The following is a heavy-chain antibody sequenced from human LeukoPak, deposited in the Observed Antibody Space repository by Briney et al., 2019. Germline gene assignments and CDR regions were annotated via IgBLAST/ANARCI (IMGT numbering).Heavy chain of an antibody. V-gene: IGHV3-74*01. D-gene: IGHD6-13*01. Sequence: GGSLRLSCAASGFTFSSYWMHWVRQAPGKGLVWVSRINSDGSSTSYADSVKGRFTISRNNAKNTLYLQMNSLRAEDTAVYYCAREGVWRQQLVDYYYGMDVWGQGTTVTVSS. J-gene: IGHJ6*02. CDR2: INSDGSST. CDR3: AREGVWRQQLVDYYYGMDV. CDR1: GFTFSSYW.